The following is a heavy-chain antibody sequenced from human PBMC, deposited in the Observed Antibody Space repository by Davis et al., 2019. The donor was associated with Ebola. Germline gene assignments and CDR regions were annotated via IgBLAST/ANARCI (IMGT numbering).Heavy chain of an antibody. V-gene: IGHV3-53*01. D-gene: IGHD4-23*01. J-gene: IGHJ6*04. CDR3: ARETRTSVYYGMDV. CDR1: GFTVSSNY. Sequence: PGGSLRLSCAASGFTVSSNYMSWVRQAPGKGLEWVSVIYSGGSTYYADSVKGRFTISRDNSKNTLYLQMNSLRAEDTAVYYCARETRTSVYYGMDVWGKGTTVTVSS. CDR2: IYSGGST.